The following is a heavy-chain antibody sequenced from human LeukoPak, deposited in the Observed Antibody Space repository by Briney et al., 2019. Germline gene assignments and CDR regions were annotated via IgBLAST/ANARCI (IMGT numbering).Heavy chain of an antibody. D-gene: IGHD6-13*01. CDR2: ISYDGSNK. CDR1: GFTFSSYG. Sequence: EGSLRLSCAASGFTFSSYGMHWVRQAPGKGLEWVAVISYDGSNKYYADSVKGRFTISRDNSKNTLYLQMNSLRAEDTAVYYCAKGHSSSWCDYWGQGTLVTVSS. CDR3: AKGHSSSWCDY. V-gene: IGHV3-30*18. J-gene: IGHJ4*02.